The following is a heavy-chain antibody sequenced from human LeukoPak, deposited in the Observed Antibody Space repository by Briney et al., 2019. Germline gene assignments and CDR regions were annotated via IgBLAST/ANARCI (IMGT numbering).Heavy chain of an antibody. J-gene: IGHJ5*02. V-gene: IGHV3-23*01. CDR3: AKGTNYDFWSGYMGDWFDP. CDR2: ISGSGGST. CDR1: GFTFSTYG. D-gene: IGHD3-3*01. Sequence: GGSLRPSCAASGFTFSTYGMSWVRQAPGKGLEWVSAISGSGGSTYYADSVKGRFTISRDNSKNTLYLQMNSLRAEDTAVYYCAKGTNYDFWSGYMGDWFDPWGQGTLVTVSS.